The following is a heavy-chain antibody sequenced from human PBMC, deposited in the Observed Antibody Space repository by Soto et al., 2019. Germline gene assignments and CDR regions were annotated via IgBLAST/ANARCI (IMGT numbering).Heavy chain of an antibody. J-gene: IGHJ4*02. Sequence: GGSLRLSCAASGFTFSSNAMSWVRQAAGKGLEWVSAITNTGGDTLYADSVKGRFTISRDNAKNTLYLQMNSLGVEDTALYYCSYDTFGDKDFWGQGTPVTVSS. D-gene: IGHD3-9*01. CDR3: SYDTFGDKDF. CDR1: GFTFSSNA. CDR2: ITNTGGDT. V-gene: IGHV3-23*01.